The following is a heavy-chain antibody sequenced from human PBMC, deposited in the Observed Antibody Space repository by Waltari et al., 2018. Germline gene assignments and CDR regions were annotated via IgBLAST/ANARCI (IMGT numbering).Heavy chain of an antibody. CDR3: ARGTIVQPPDY. J-gene: IGHJ4*02. D-gene: IGHD1-26*01. CDR1: GFTFRSYG. V-gene: IGHV3-33*01. Sequence: VQLVESGGGSVQPGRSLSLFCAASGFTFRSYGMYWVRQAPGKGLEWVAVTWYDGNDEYYAESVRGRFTISRDNSKSMLFLQMNSLRVEDTALYYCARGTIVQPPDYWGQGTLVTVSS. CDR2: TWYDGNDE.